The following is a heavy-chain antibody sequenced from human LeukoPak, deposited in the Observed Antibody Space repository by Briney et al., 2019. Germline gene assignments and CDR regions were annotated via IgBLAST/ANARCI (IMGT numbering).Heavy chain of an antibody. V-gene: IGHV1-18*01. CDR1: GYTFTSYG. CDR3: ARDDSGSYSEYYYYGMDV. CDR2: ISAYNGNT. D-gene: IGHD1-26*01. J-gene: IGHJ6*02. Sequence: ASVKVSCKASGYTFTSYGISWVRQALGQGLEWMGWISAYNGNTNYAQKLQGRVTMTTDTSTSTAYMELRSLRSDDTAVYYCARDDSGSYSEYYYYGMDVWGQGTTVTVSS.